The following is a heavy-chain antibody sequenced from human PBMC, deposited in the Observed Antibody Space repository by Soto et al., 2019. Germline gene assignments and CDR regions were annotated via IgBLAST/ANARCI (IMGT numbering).Heavy chain of an antibody. V-gene: IGHV1-8*01. CDR1: VYTFTRYD. CDR2: MNPNSGNT. D-gene: IGHD3-3*01. J-gene: IGHJ6*03. CDR3: ASGRWGWVGSGWRYYYYYMDV. Sequence: RVSCKASVYTFTRYDINWVRQGTGQRLEWKGWMNPNSGNTGYAQKFQGRVTMTRNTSISTAYMELSSLRSEDTAVYYCASGRWGWVGSGWRYYYYYMDVWGKGCKVTVS.